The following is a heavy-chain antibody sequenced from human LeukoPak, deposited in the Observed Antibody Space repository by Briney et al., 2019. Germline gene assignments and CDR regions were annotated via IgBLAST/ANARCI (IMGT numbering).Heavy chain of an antibody. V-gene: IGHV3-23*01. D-gene: IGHD5-12*01. Sequence: GGSLRLSCAASGFIYSHSAMSWVRQAPGQGLEWVSTITGSGDTTAYADSVKGRFTISRDNSRNRLYLQMSSLRAEDTAIFYCAKDHLKYASDPSGAFDLWGQGTAVIVSS. J-gene: IGHJ3*01. CDR1: GFIYSHSA. CDR3: AKDHLKYASDPSGAFDL. CDR2: ITGSGDTT.